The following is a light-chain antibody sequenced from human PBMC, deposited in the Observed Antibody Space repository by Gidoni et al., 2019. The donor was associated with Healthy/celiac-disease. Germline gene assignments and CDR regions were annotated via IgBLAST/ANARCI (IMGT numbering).Light chain of an antibody. Sequence: MVLTQSPGPLSLSPGERATFSCRASQRVSSSYLAWYQQKPGQAPRLLIDGASSRATGIPDRFSGSGSGTDFTLTISRLEPEDFAVYYCQQYGSSPPYSFGQXTKLEIK. J-gene: IGKJ2*03. V-gene: IGKV3-20*01. CDR3: QQYGSSPPYS. CDR2: GAS. CDR1: QRVSSSY.